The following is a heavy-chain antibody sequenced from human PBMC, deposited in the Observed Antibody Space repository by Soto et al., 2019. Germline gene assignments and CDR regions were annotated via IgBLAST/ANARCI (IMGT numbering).Heavy chain of an antibody. Sequence: LRLSCAASGFTFSSYWMHWVRQAPGKGLVWVSRINSDGSSTSYADSVKGRFTISRDNAKNTLYLQMNSLRAEDTAVYYCARVLAAAGTYYYYGMDVWGQGTTVTVSS. V-gene: IGHV3-74*01. CDR1: GFTFSSYW. J-gene: IGHJ6*02. CDR2: INSDGSST. D-gene: IGHD6-13*01. CDR3: ARVLAAAGTYYYYGMDV.